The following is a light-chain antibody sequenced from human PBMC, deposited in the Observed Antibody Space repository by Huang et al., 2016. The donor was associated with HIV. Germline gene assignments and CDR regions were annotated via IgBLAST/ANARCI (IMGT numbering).Light chain of an antibody. CDR1: QSVLYSSNNRNY. V-gene: IGKV4-1*01. Sequence: DIVMTQSPDSLAVSLGERATINCKSSQSVLYSSNNRNYLAWYQQKPGHPPKRLIYWASTRESGVPDRFSGSGSGTDFTLTISSLQAEDVAVYYCQQYYSIPYTFGQGTKVEIK. CDR2: WAS. CDR3: QQYYSIPYT. J-gene: IGKJ2*01.